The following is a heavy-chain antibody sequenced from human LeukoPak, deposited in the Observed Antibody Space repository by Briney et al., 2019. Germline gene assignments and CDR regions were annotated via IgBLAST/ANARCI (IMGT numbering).Heavy chain of an antibody. CDR1: GFTFSSYG. CDR2: ISYDGSNK. Sequence: PGRSLRLSCAASGFTFSSYGMHWVRQAPGKGLEWGAVISYDGSNKYYADYVKGRFTISRDNSKKTLYLQMNSLRAEDTAVYYCAKQHRRSGYEVNWLDPWGQGTLVTVSS. CDR3: AKQHRRSGYEVNWLDP. V-gene: IGHV3-30*18. J-gene: IGHJ5*02. D-gene: IGHD5-12*01.